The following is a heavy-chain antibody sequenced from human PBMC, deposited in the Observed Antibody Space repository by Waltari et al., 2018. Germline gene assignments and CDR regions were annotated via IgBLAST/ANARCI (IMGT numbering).Heavy chain of an antibody. Sequence: QVQLVQSGAEAKKPGSSVRVSCRASGGTFTSDSVNWLRQAPGKGLGLMGGRMPDGSETKYAAKLQGRSTITADKSTGTVYMELSSLRSDDTAVYYCAGGDGGYYYYKMDVWGQGTTVTVSS. J-gene: IGHJ6*03. D-gene: IGHD3-10*01. CDR3: AGGDGGYYYYKMDV. CDR2: RMPDGSET. CDR1: GGTFTSDS. V-gene: IGHV1-69*02.